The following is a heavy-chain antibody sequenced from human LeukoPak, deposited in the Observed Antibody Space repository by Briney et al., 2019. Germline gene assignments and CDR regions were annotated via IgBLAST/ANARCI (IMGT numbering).Heavy chain of an antibody. Sequence: PGGSLRLSCAASGFTFSSYAMHWVRQAPGKGLEWVAVISYDGSNKYYADSVKGRFTISRDNSKNTLYLQMNSLRAEDTAVYYCARDYSGYDRTLNWFDPWGQGTLVTVSS. V-gene: IGHV3-30-3*01. CDR3: ARDYSGYDRTLNWFDP. CDR1: GFTFSSYA. J-gene: IGHJ5*02. D-gene: IGHD5-12*01. CDR2: ISYDGSNK.